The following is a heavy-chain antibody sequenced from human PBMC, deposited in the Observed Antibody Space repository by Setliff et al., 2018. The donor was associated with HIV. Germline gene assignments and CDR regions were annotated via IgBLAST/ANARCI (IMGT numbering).Heavy chain of an antibody. CDR2: IYTSGST. D-gene: IGHD3-22*01. CDR3: ARARFYCGYDSHDSSDYYFDAFDI. V-gene: IGHV4-61*02. Sequence: SETMSLTCTVAGGSISRGSYYWSWIRQRAGKGLEWIGRIYTSGSTNYNTSLKSRVTISVDTSKKQFSLKVNSVTAADTAVYYCARARFYCGYDSHDSSDYYFDAFDIWGPGTMVTVSS. J-gene: IGHJ3*02. CDR1: GGSISRGSYY.